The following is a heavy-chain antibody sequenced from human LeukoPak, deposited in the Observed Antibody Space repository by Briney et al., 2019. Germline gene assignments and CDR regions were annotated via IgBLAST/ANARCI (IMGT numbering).Heavy chain of an antibody. D-gene: IGHD2-15*01. J-gene: IGHJ4*02. CDR3: ARKDCSGGSCYRNFDY. Sequence: PGGSLRLSCAASGFTFSSYWMSWVRQSPGKGLEWVANIKQDGSEMYYVDSVKGRFTISRDNAKNSLYLQMNSLRAEDTAVYYCARKDCSGGSCYRNFDYWGQGTLVTVSS. CDR1: GFTFSSYW. V-gene: IGHV3-7*01. CDR2: IKQDGSEM.